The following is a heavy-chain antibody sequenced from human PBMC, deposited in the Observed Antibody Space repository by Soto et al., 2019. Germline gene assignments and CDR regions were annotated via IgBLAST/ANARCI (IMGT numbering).Heavy chain of an antibody. V-gene: IGHV1-18*01. CDR3: ARVPDSSGYYYWGHDPFDI. Sequence: ASVKVSCKASGYTFTSYGISWVRQAPGQGLEWMGWISAYNGNTNYAQKLQGRVTMTTDTSTSTAYMELRSLRSDDTAVYYCARVPDSSGYYYWGHDPFDIWGKGTMVPVSS. D-gene: IGHD3-22*01. CDR1: GYTFTSYG. CDR2: ISAYNGNT. J-gene: IGHJ3*02.